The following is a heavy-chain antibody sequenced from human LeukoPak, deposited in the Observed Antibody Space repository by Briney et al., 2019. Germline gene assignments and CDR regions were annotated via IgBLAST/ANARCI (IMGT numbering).Heavy chain of an antibody. Sequence: ASETLSLTCSVSGASITRYYWTWIRQPVGKGLEWFGRLYTNGTVNYNPSLRSRVTMSRDTSRNQFSLKLSSVTAADTAVYYCAKTYYDFWSGYQEDAFDIWGQGTMVTVSS. V-gene: IGHV4-4*07. D-gene: IGHD3-3*01. CDR1: GASITRYY. J-gene: IGHJ3*02. CDR2: LYTNGTV. CDR3: AKTYYDFWSGYQEDAFDI.